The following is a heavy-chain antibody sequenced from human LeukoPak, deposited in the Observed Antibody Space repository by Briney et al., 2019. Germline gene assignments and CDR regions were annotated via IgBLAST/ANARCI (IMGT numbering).Heavy chain of an antibody. CDR3: ARVRDRGGYFYDFDY. Sequence: PSETLSFTCTVSGGAISSYYWSWIRQPPGTGLEWIGYIHYTGSTNYNPSLKSRVTISVDTSKNQFSLKLSSVTAADTAVYYCARVRDRGGYFYDFDYWGQGTLVTVSS. D-gene: IGHD3-22*01. CDR1: GGAISSYY. V-gene: IGHV4-59*01. J-gene: IGHJ4*02. CDR2: IHYTGST.